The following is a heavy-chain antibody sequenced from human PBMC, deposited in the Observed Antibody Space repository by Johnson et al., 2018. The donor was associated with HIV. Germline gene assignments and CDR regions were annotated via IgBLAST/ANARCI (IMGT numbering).Heavy chain of an antibody. CDR2: IRYDGSNK. CDR1: GFTFSSYG. Sequence: QMQLVESGGGVVQPGGSLRLSCAASGFTFSSYGMHWVRQAPGKGLEGVAFIRYDGSNKYYADSVKGRFTISRDNSKNTLYLQMNSLRAEDTAVYYCAKALGWELSILGQGTMVTVSS. J-gene: IGHJ3*02. D-gene: IGHD1-26*01. V-gene: IGHV3-30*02. CDR3: AKALGWELSI.